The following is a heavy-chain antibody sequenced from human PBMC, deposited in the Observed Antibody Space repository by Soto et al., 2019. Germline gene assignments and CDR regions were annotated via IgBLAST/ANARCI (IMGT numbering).Heavy chain of an antibody. CDR3: ATESGSTYGYFDH. V-gene: IGHV4-30-4*01. CDR1: GGSVTSDEDY. J-gene: IGHJ4*02. D-gene: IGHD5-18*01. CDR2: ISNSGST. Sequence: QMHLQESGPGLVKPSETLSLTCTVSGGSVTSDEDYWTWIRQSPGKGLEWIGYISNSGSTGYNPSLNTRLSMSVDRSKNQFTLRLTSVTAADTAVYFCATESGSTYGYFDHWGQGTQVTVSS.